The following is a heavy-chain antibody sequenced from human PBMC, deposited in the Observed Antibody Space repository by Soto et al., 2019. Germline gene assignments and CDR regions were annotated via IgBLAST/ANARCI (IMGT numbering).Heavy chain of an antibody. D-gene: IGHD3-3*01. J-gene: IGHJ5*02. CDR3: AKAGPYDFWSGYTWFDP. V-gene: IGHV3-23*01. CDR2: ISGSGGST. Sequence: GGSLRLSCAASGFTFSSYAMSWVRQAPGKGLEWVSAISGSGGSTYYADSVKGRFTISRDNSKNTLYLQMNSLRAEDTAVYYCAKAGPYDFWSGYTWFDPWGQGTLVTVSS. CDR1: GFTFSSYA.